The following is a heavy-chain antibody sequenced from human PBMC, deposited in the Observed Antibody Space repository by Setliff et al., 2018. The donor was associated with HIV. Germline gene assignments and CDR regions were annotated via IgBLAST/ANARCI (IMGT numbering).Heavy chain of an antibody. D-gene: IGHD6-13*01. CDR2: INHSGNT. V-gene: IGHV4-61*10. CDR3: ARRSDSWYFPFDY. CDR1: GDSISSGTYY. Sequence: SSETLSLTCTVSGDSISSGTYYWSWIRQPAGKGLEWIGEINHSGNTNYNPSLKSRVAMSIDTSKSQFSLKLISVTAADSALYYCARRSDSWYFPFDYWGLGTMVTVSS. J-gene: IGHJ4*02.